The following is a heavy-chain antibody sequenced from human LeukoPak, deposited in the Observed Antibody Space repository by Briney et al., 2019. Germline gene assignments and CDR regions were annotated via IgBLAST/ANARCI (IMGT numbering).Heavy chain of an antibody. J-gene: IGHJ4*02. V-gene: IGHV3-23*01. Sequence: PGGSLRLSRAASGFSFSNYGMNWVRQAPGKGLEWVSGITGNGATTYYADSVKGRFTISRDNSRNTVYLQMNSLRAEDTAVYYCANDLGWIQLNLGRGQGTLVTVSS. D-gene: IGHD5-18*01. CDR1: GFSFSNYG. CDR3: ANDLGWIQLNLG. CDR2: ITGNGATT.